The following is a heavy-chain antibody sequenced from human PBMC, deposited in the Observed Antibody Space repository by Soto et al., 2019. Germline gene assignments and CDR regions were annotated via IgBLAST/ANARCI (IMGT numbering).Heavy chain of an antibody. V-gene: IGHV3-66*01. D-gene: IGHD4-17*01. CDR1: GFTVSSNY. J-gene: IGHJ2*01. CDR3: ARVNNGADWYFDL. Sequence: GGSLRLSCAASGFTVSSNYMSWVRQAPGKGLEWVSVIYSGGSTYYADSVKGRFTISRDNSKNTLYLQMNSLRAEDTAVYYCARVNNGADWYFDLWGRGTLVTVSS. CDR2: IYSGGST.